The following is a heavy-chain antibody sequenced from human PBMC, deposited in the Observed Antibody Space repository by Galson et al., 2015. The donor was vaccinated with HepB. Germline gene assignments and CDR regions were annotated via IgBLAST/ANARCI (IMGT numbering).Heavy chain of an antibody. CDR1: GFTFSSYG. V-gene: IGHV3-30*18. Sequence: SLRLSCAASGFTFSSYGTHWVRQAPGKGLEWVAVISYDGSNKYYADSVKGRFTISRDNSKNTLYLQMNSLRAEGTAVYYCAKDKQWLSYYYYGIDVWGQGTTVTVSS. CDR3: AKDKQWLSYYYYGIDV. J-gene: IGHJ6*02. D-gene: IGHD6-19*01. CDR2: ISYDGSNK.